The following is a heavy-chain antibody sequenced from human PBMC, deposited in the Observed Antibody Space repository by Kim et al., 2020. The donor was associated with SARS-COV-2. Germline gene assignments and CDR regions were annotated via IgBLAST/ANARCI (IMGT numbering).Heavy chain of an antibody. D-gene: IGHD6-6*01. CDR3: ARHSVSSSGAFDI. V-gene: IGHV5-10-1*01. J-gene: IGHJ3*02. Sequence: YSPSFKGHVTISADKSISTAYLQWSSLTASDTAMYYCARHSVSSSGAFDIWGQGTMVTVSS.